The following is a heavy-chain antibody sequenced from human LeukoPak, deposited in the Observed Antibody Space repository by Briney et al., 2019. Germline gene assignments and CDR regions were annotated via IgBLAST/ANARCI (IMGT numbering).Heavy chain of an antibody. V-gene: IGHV3-21*01. CDR1: GFTFSSYN. D-gene: IGHD3-22*01. CDR3: ARGSPNYYDSSGYYQAYDY. CDR2: ISSNSYI. Sequence: GGSLRLSCAASGFTFSSYNMNWVRQAPGKGLEWVSSISSNSYIYYADSVKGRFTISRDNAKNSLYLQMNSLRAEDTAVYYCARGSPNYYDSSGYYQAYDYWGQGTLVTVSS. J-gene: IGHJ4*02.